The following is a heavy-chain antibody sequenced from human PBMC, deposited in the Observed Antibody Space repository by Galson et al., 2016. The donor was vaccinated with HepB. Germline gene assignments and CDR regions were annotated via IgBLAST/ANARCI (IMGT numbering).Heavy chain of an antibody. J-gene: IGHJ4*02. Sequence: LSLTCAVSGGSLSRYYWSWIRQPPGKGLEWLGYIHYTGSTTYQSSLKGRVTISVDMSKNLFSLKLSSVTAADTAVYYCASGDWGPKYLDFWGQGTLVTVSS. CDR3: ASGDWGPKYLDF. CDR1: GGSLSRYY. V-gene: IGHV4-59*01. D-gene: IGHD7-27*01. CDR2: IHYTGST.